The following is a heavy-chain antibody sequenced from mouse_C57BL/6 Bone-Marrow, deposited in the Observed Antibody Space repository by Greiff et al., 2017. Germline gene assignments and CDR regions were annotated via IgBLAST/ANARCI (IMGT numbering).Heavy chain of an antibody. CDR1: GFTFSSYT. CDR2: ISGGGGNT. CDR3: ARHRGGRNFDY. Sequence: DVQLVESGGGLVKPGGSLKLSCAASGFTFSSYTMSWVRQTPEKRLEWVATISGGGGNTYYPDSVKGRFTISRDNAKNTLYLQMSSLRSEDTALYYCARHRGGRNFDYWGQGTTLTVSA. V-gene: IGHV5-9*01. J-gene: IGHJ2*01. D-gene: IGHD1-1*01.